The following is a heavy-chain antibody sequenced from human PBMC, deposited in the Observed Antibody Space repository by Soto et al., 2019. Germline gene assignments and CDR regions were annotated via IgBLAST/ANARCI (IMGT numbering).Heavy chain of an antibody. Sequence: GGSLRLSCAASGFTLSGYWMHWVRQGPGKGPVWVARISSSGSTTDYADSVKGRFTISRDNAKNTLFLQMRSLRYVDTAVYYCARTSCSGGSCSPDPWGRGTLVTVSS. V-gene: IGHV3-74*01. CDR2: ISSSGSTT. CDR3: ARTSCSGGSCSPDP. J-gene: IGHJ5*02. D-gene: IGHD2-15*01. CDR1: GFTLSGYW.